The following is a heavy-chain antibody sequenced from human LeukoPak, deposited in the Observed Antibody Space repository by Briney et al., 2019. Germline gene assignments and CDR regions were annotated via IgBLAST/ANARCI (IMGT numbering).Heavy chain of an antibody. Sequence: ASVEVSCKASGYTFTSYGISWVRQAPGQGLEWMGWISAYNGNTNYAQKLQGRVTMTADTSTSTAYMELRSLRSDDTAVYYCASEKLESSSCIRYYYYGMDVWGQGTTVTVSS. V-gene: IGHV1-18*01. J-gene: IGHJ6*02. CDR3: ASEKLESSSCIRYYYYGMDV. D-gene: IGHD6-13*01. CDR1: GYTFTSYG. CDR2: ISAYNGNT.